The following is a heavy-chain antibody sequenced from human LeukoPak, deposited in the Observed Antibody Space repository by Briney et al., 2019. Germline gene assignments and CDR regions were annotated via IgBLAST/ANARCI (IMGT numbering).Heavy chain of an antibody. CDR2: ISSSSNTI. V-gene: IGHV3-48*04. D-gene: IGHD6-19*01. J-gene: IGHJ4*02. CDR3: ARPIAVAGPIDY. Sequence: GGSLRLSCAASGFTFSTYSMKWVRQAPGKGLEWISYISSSSNTIHYADSVRGRFTISRDNAKNSLYLQMNSLRAEDTAVYYCARPIAVAGPIDYWGQGTLVTVSS. CDR1: GFTFSTYS.